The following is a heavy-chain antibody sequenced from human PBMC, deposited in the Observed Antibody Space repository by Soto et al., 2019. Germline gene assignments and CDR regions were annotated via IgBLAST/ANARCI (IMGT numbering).Heavy chain of an antibody. CDR2: IYYSGST. J-gene: IGHJ5*02. D-gene: IGHD2-2*01. V-gene: IGHV4-59*01. Sequence: SETLCVTWSVAGGSISSYYWSWIRKTPGKGLEWIGYIYYSGSTNYNPSLKSRVTISVDTSKNQFSLKLSSVTAADTAVYYCAREGQDCSSTSCYPDNWFDPWGQGTLVTVSS. CDR3: AREGQDCSSTSCYPDNWFDP. CDR1: GGSISSYY.